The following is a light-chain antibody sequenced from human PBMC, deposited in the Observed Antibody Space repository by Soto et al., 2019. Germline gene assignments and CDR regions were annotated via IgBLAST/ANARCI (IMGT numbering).Light chain of an antibody. CDR2: GAS. Sequence: EVVMTQSPATLSVSPGERATLSCRASQSVSSNLAWDQQKPGQAPRLLIHGASTRATGIPARFSGSGSGTEFSLTISSLQSEDFAVYYCQQYNNWPPITFGQGTRLEI. CDR3: QQYNNWPPIT. J-gene: IGKJ5*01. CDR1: QSVSSN. V-gene: IGKV3-15*01.